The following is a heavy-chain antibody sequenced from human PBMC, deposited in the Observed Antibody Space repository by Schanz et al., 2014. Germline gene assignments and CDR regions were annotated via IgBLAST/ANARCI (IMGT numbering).Heavy chain of an antibody. D-gene: IGHD3-10*01. CDR2: ISYDGSSK. V-gene: IGHV3-33*01. CDR1: GFTFRSYG. Sequence: QVQLVESGGGLVKPGGSLRLSCAASGFTFRSYGMHWVRQAPGKGLEWVALISYDGSSKNHADSVQGRFTISRDNSKNALYLQMDSLRAEDTAVYYCARGIITMVRGGDVGAFDMWGQGPMVTVSS. CDR3: ARGIITMVRGGDVGAFDM. J-gene: IGHJ3*02.